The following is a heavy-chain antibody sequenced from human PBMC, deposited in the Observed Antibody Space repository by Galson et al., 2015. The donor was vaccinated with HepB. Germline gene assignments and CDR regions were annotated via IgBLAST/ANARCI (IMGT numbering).Heavy chain of an antibody. CDR2: TYYKSKWYN. V-gene: IGHV6-1*01. D-gene: IGHD1-26*01. CDR3: ARAGPQGGADFDY. CDR1: GDSVSDNIVA. Sequence: CAISGDSVSDNIVAWNWIRQSPSRGLEWLGRTYYKSKWYNDYAVSVNSRITINPDTSKNQVYLQLNSVTPEDTAVYYCARAGPQGGADFDYWGQGTRVTVSS. J-gene: IGHJ4*02.